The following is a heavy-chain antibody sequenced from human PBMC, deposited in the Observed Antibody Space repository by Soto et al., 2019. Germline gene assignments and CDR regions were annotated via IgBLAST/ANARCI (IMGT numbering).Heavy chain of an antibody. Sequence: QVQLQESGPGLVKPSETLSLTCSVSGGSVSSGSYYWHWIRQPPGKGLEWIGYAFYSGGTNYSPSLKSRLTISVDKSKNQFSLMLGSVTAADTAVYFCVRDPRFLGGYLDFWGQGIPVTVSS. D-gene: IGHD3-3*01. CDR1: GGSVSSGSYY. V-gene: IGHV4-61*01. CDR2: AFYSGGT. J-gene: IGHJ4*02. CDR3: VRDPRFLGGYLDF.